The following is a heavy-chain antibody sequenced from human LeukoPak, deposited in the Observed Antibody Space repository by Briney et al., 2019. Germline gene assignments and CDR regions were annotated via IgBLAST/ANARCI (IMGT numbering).Heavy chain of an antibody. CDR3: AKGNNGCYDS. D-gene: IGHD2-15*01. CDR1: GFTFSSYA. CDR2: VSGNGGYT. J-gene: IGHJ4*02. Sequence: GGSLRLSCAASGFTFSSYAMSWVRQAPGKGLEWVSSVSGNGGYTYHADSVKGRFTISSDNSKNTLYMQMNSLRAEDTAVYYCAKGNNGCYDSWGQGTLVTVSS. V-gene: IGHV3-23*01.